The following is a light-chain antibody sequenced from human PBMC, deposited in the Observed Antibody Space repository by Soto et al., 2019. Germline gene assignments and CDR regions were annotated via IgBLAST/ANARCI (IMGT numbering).Light chain of an antibody. J-gene: IGKJ1*01. CDR1: QSINSW. CDR2: AAS. V-gene: IGKV1-5*01. Sequence: DIQMTQSPSTLSASVGDRVTITCRASQSINSWLAWYQQKPGKAPKVLIYAASNLESGVPSRFSGSGSGTEFTLTISSLQPDDFATYYCQQYNSYSSWTFGQGTKVDIK. CDR3: QQYNSYSSWT.